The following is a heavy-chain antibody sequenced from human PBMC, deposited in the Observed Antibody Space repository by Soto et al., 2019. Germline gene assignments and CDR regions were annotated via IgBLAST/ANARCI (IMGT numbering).Heavy chain of an antibody. CDR1: GFTFSSYA. D-gene: IGHD3-10*01. J-gene: IGHJ6*03. CDR2: ISGSGGST. Sequence: GGSLRLSCAASGFTFSSYAMSWVRQAPGKGQGWVSAISGSGGSTYYADSGKGRFTISRDNSKNTLYLQMNSLRAEDTAVYYCAKGGRYRYYYGSGSYPMDVWGKGTTVSV. CDR3: AKGGRYRYYYGSGSYPMDV. V-gene: IGHV3-23*01.